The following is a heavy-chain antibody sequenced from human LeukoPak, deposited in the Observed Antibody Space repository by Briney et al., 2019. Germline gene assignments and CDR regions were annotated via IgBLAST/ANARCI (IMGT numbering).Heavy chain of an antibody. V-gene: IGHV3-21*01. Sequence: GGSLRLSCAASGFTVSSNYMSWVRQAPGKGLEWVSSISSSSSYIYYADSVKGRFTISRDNAKNSLYLQMNSLRAEDTAVYYCARTYYYDSSGSAFDIWGQGTMVTVSS. D-gene: IGHD3-22*01. CDR1: GFTVSSNY. CDR2: ISSSSSYI. J-gene: IGHJ3*02. CDR3: ARTYYYDSSGSAFDI.